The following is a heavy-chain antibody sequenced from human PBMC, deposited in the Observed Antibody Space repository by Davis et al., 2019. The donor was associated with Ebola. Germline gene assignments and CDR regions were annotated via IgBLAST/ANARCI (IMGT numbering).Heavy chain of an antibody. CDR2: INPNDGRT. Sequence: ASVKVSCKASGYSFTSYDRNWVRQAPGQGLEWMGMINPNDGRTIYAQKFQGRVTVTRDTSISTAYMELSRLRSDDTAVYYCARASNLRGDYWGQGTLVTVSS. J-gene: IGHJ4*02. CDR1: GYSFTSYD. V-gene: IGHV1-46*01. CDR3: ARASNLRGDY. D-gene: IGHD3-16*01.